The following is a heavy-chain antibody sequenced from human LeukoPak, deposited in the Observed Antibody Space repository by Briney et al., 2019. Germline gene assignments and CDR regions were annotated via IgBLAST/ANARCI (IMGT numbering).Heavy chain of an antibody. CDR1: GYTFTSYG. Sequence: ASVKVSSKASGYTFTSYGTSCVRHAPRQGREWMGWISAYNGNTNNAQKLQGRVTMTTDTSTSTAYMELRSLRSDDTAVYYCARDGDYYDSSGYYGLDYWGQGTLVTVSS. CDR3: ARDGDYYDSSGYYGLDY. V-gene: IGHV1-18*01. CDR2: ISAYNGNT. J-gene: IGHJ4*02. D-gene: IGHD3-22*01.